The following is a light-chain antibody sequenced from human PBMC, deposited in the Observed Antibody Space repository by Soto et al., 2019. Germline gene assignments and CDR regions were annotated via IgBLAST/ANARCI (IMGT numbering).Light chain of an antibody. J-gene: IGKJ1*01. V-gene: IGKV3-15*01. CDR3: QQYDNAWT. Sequence: EVVMTQSPATLSVSPGERVTLLCRASHSVSRNLAWYQQKPGQSPRLLIYGASTRATGTPARFSGSGSGTEFTLTSSSLQSEDVAVYYCQQYDNAWTFGQGAKVEIK. CDR1: HSVSRN. CDR2: GAS.